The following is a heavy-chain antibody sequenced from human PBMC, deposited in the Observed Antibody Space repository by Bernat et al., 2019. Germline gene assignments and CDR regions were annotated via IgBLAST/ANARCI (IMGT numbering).Heavy chain of an antibody. J-gene: IGHJ3*02. Sequence: VQLLESGGGLVQPGGSLRLSCAASGFTFSSYGMHWVRQAPGKGLEWVAFIRYDGSNKYYADSVKGRFTISRDNSKNTLYLQMNSLRAEDTAVYYCAKDGITFGGVMRSHAFDIWGQGTMVTVSS. V-gene: IGHV3-30*02. CDR3: AKDGITFGGVMRSHAFDI. CDR1: GFTFSSYG. D-gene: IGHD3-16*01. CDR2: IRYDGSNK.